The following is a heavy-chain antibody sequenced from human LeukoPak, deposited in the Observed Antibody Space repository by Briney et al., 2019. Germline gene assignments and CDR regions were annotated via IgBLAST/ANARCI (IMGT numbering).Heavy chain of an antibody. V-gene: IGHV4-61*05. Sequence: SETLSLTCIVSGGSISTSAYYWGWIRQPPGKGLEWIGYIYYSGSTNYNPSLKSRVTISVDTSKNQFSLKLSSVTAADTAVYYCARPNYNHWFDPWGQGTLVTVSS. CDR2: IYYSGST. D-gene: IGHD3-10*01. CDR3: ARPNYNHWFDP. CDR1: GGSISTSAYY. J-gene: IGHJ5*02.